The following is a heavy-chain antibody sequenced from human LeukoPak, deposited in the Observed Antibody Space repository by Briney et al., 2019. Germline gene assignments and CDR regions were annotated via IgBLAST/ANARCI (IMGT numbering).Heavy chain of an antibody. CDR1: AGSFSGYY. D-gene: IGHD6-19*01. CDR3: ARLRRYSSGWYPGD. V-gene: IGHV4-34*01. Sequence: SETLSLTCAAYAGSFSGYYWSWIRQPPGKGLEWIGEINHSGSTNYNPSLKSRVTISVDTSKNQFSLKLSSVTAADTAVYYCARLRRYSSGWYPGDWGQGTQVTVSS. J-gene: IGHJ4*02. CDR2: INHSGST.